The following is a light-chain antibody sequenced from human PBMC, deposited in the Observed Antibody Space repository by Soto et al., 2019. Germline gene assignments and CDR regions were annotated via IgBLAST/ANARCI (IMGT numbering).Light chain of an antibody. CDR1: QSISSY. Sequence: DIQMTPSPSSLSASVVDRVTITCRASQSISSYLNWYQQKPGKAPNLLIYTASSLESGVPSRFSGTGSGADFTLTISSLQPEDFATYYCQKNFNFPRTFGQGRRREIK. V-gene: IGKV1-39*01. J-gene: IGKJ5*01. CDR2: TAS. CDR3: QKNFNFPRT.